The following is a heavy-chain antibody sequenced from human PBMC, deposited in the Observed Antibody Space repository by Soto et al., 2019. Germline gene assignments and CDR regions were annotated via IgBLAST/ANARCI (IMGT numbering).Heavy chain of an antibody. CDR3: ARGPHADTYYYDSSGYRRSNWFDP. D-gene: IGHD3-22*01. V-gene: IGHV1-69*01. CDR2: IIPIFGTA. J-gene: IGHJ5*02. CDR1: GGTFSSYA. Sequence: QVQLVQSGAEVKKPGSSVKVSCKASGGTFSSYAISWVRQAPGQGLEWMGGIIPIFGTANYAQKFQGRVTITADESTSTAYMELSSLRSEDTAVYYCARGPHADTYYYDSSGYRRSNWFDPWGQGTLVTVSS.